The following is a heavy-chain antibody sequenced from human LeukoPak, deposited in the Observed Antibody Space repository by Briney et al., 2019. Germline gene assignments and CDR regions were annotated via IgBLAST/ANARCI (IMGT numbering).Heavy chain of an antibody. D-gene: IGHD3-3*01. CDR3: ARVPWRAPDY. CDR2: VYYTGST. V-gene: IGHV4-59*08. CDR1: AGSISGYY. J-gene: IGHJ4*02. Sequence: SETLSLTCTVSAGSISGYYWTWIRQPPGKGLEWLGNVYYTGSTNYNPSLKSRVTISVDASKNQLSLKLNSVTAADTAIYYCARVPWRAPDYWGQGTLVTVSS.